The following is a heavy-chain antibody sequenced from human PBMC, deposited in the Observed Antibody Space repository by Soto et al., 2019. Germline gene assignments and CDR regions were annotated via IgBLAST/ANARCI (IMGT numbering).Heavy chain of an antibody. D-gene: IGHD7-27*01. J-gene: IGHJ4*02. V-gene: IGHV3-30*03. CDR1: GFTFSSYG. CDR2: ISYDGSNK. CDR3: ARDPKTSGGQNWAFNYFDS. Sequence: LRLSCAASGFTFSSYGMHWVRQAPGKGPEWVALISYDGSNKYYADSVKGRFTISRDNSKSTLYLQVDSLRPEDAAVYYCARDPKTSGGQNWAFNYFDSWGQ.